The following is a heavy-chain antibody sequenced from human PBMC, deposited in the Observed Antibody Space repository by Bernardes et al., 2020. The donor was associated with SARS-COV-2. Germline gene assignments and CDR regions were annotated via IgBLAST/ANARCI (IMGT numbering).Heavy chain of an antibody. J-gene: IGHJ6*02. CDR1: GFTFSSYW. CDR3: ARDGIAAAGNYYYYGMDV. V-gene: IGHV3-7*01. D-gene: IGHD6-13*01. Sequence: VGSLRLSCAASGFTFSSYWMSWVRQAPGKGLEWVANIKQDGSEKYYVDSVKSRFTISRDNAKNSLYLQMNSLRAEDTAVYYCARDGIAAAGNYYYYGMDVWGQGTTVTVSS. CDR2: IKQDGSEK.